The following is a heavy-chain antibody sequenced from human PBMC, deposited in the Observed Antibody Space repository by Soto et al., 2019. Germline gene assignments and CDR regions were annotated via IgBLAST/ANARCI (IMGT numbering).Heavy chain of an antibody. Sequence: SVKVSCKASGGTFSSYAISWVRQAPGQGLEWMGGIIPIFGTANYAQKFQGRVTITADKSTSTAYMELSSLRSEDTAVYYCARPHWSYVRSEYYFDYWGQGTLVTVSS. J-gene: IGHJ4*02. CDR1: GGTFSSYA. CDR2: IIPIFGTA. CDR3: ARPHWSYVRSEYYFDY. D-gene: IGHD1-7*01. V-gene: IGHV1-69*06.